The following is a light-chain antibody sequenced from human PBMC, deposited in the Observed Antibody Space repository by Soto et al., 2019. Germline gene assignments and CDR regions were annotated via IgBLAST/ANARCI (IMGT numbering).Light chain of an antibody. CDR2: GAS. CDR3: QQYASAPLT. V-gene: IGKV3-20*01. CDR1: QPVAKNY. Sequence: DIVLTQSPGTLSLSPGERATLSCRASQPVAKNYLAWYQQQPGQAPRLLIFGASSRATGIPDRFSGSGSGTDFTRTINRLEPEDFAVYYCQQYASAPLTFGGGTKVEIK. J-gene: IGKJ4*01.